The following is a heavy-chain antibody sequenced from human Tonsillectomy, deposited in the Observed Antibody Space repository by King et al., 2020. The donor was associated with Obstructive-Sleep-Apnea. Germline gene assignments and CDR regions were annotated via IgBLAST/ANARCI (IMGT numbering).Heavy chain of an antibody. Sequence: VQLVESGGGLVQPGRSLRLSCTASGFTCVDYAMSWFRQAPGKGLEWVGFIRSKAYGGTTEYAASVKGRFTISRDDSKSIAYLQRNSLKTEDTAVYYCTKYSSSWYLDAFDIWGQGTMVTVSS. J-gene: IGHJ3*02. CDR3: TKYSSSWYLDAFDI. CDR1: GFTCVDYA. D-gene: IGHD6-13*01. V-gene: IGHV3-49*03. CDR2: IRSKAYGGTT.